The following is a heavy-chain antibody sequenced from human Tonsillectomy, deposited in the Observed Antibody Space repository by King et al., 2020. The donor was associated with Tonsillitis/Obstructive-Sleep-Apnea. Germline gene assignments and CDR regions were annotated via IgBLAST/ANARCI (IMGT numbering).Heavy chain of an antibody. CDR2: ISSSSSTI. Sequence: EMQLVESGGGLVQPGGSLRLSCAASGFTFSSYSMNWVRQAPGKGLEWVSYISSSSSTIYYADSVKGRFTISRDNAKNSLYLQMNSLRDEDTAVYYCARTPFLEWLKSAEFDYWGQGTLVTVSS. D-gene: IGHD3-3*02. CDR3: ARTPFLEWLKSAEFDY. CDR1: GFTFSSYS. V-gene: IGHV3-48*02. J-gene: IGHJ4*02.